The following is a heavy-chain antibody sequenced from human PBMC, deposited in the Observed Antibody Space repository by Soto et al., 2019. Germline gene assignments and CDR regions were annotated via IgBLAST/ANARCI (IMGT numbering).Heavy chain of an antibody. J-gene: IGHJ6*02. V-gene: IGHV1-2*04. D-gene: IGHD3-10*01. CDR1: GYTFTGYY. Sequence: QVQLVQSGAEVKKPGASVKVSCKASGYTFTGYYMHWVRQAPGQGLEWMGWINPNSGGTNYAQKFQGWVTMTRDTSISTAYMEVGRLRSDDTAVYYCARDNMVRGRDYYYYGMDVWGQGTTVTVSS. CDR3: ARDNMVRGRDYYYYGMDV. CDR2: INPNSGGT.